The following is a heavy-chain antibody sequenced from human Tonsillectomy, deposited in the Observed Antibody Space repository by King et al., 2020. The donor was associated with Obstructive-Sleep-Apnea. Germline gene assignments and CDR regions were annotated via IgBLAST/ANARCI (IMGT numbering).Heavy chain of an antibody. J-gene: IGHJ4*02. D-gene: IGHD3-3*01. V-gene: IGHV7-4-1*01. CDR1: GYTFSDYA. CDR3: ARVTRFGPHASSPYCFDY. Sequence: VQLVESGSALKRPGASIKISCKASGYTFSDYAVTWVRQAPGQGLECMGWINTNTGDPTYAQAFRGRFVFSFDTSVSMAYLQISSLKAEDTAVYYCARVTRFGPHASSPYCFDYWGQGALVTVSS. CDR2: INTNTGDP.